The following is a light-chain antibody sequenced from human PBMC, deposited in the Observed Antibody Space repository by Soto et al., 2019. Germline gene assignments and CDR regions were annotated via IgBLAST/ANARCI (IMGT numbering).Light chain of an antibody. Sequence: QSVVTQPPSVSGAPGQRVTISCTGSSSNIGAGYDVHWYQQLPGTAPKLLIYGNSNRPSGVPDRFSGSKSGTSASLAITGLQAEDEADYYCQSYDNSRSSRVFGGGTKLTVL. CDR2: GNS. V-gene: IGLV1-40*01. J-gene: IGLJ2*01. CDR1: SSNIGAGYD. CDR3: QSYDNSRSSRV.